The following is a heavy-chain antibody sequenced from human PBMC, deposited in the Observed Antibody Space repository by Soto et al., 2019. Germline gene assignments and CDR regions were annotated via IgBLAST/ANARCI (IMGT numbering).Heavy chain of an antibody. D-gene: IGHD6-6*01. Sequence: ASVKVSCKASGYTFTIHDIHWVRQAPGQGLEWMAGLNPHSGKAAYAQWFQGRLTMTGNASTSTAYMDLSGLRSEDTAMYYCARVSSIAARRSYDSWGQGTLVTVSS. CDR2: LNPHSGKA. J-gene: IGHJ4*02. CDR3: ARVSSIAARRSYDS. CDR1: GYTFTIHD. V-gene: IGHV1-8*01.